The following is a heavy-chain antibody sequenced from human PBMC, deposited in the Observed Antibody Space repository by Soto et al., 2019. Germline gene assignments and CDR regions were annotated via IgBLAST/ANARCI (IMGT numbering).Heavy chain of an antibody. V-gene: IGHV3-23*01. CDR1: GFTFMNYG. D-gene: IGHD6-19*01. J-gene: IGHJ4*02. Sequence: EVHLLESGGDLVHPGGSLRLSCAASGFTFMNYGMTWVRQAPGKRPEWVVTFTSGGYISYRDTVEGRFTISRDISKNMVFLQMNSLRVEDTAVYYCARTDKFNSQSSGWANRFDFWGQGTLVTVSS. CDR2: FTSGGYI. CDR3: ARTDKFNSQSSGWANRFDF.